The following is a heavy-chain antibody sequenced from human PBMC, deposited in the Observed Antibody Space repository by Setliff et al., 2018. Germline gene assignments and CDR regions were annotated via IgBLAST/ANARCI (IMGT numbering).Heavy chain of an antibody. V-gene: IGHV1-18*04. Sequence: ASVKVSCKASGYTFAESIVSWVRQAPGQGLEWVGWISPYTGNTFYAPQFRGRVIMTTDTSAKTAYMDLRSLRSDDTAVYYCERLVRYCSTTSCQRTSGDDFWGLGTLVTVSS. J-gene: IGHJ4*02. CDR2: ISPYTGNT. CDR3: ERLVRYCSTTSCQRTSGDDF. CDR1: GYTFAESI. D-gene: IGHD2-2*01.